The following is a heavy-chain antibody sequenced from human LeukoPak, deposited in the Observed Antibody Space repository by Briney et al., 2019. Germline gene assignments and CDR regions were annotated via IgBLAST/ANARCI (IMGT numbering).Heavy chain of an antibody. CDR2: INPSGGST. CDR1: GYTFTSYY. Sequence: ASVKVSCEASGYTFTSYYMHWVRQAPGQGLEWMGIINPSGGSTSYAQKFQGRVTMTRDTSTSTVYMELSSLRSEDTAVYYCARDVSITIFSGPVFDYWGQGTLVTVSS. CDR3: ARDVSITIFSGPVFDY. D-gene: IGHD3-9*01. J-gene: IGHJ4*02. V-gene: IGHV1-46*01.